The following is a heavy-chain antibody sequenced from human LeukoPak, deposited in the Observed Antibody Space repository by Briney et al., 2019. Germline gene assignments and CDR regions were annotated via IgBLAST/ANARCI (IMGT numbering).Heavy chain of an antibody. J-gene: IGHJ5*02. CDR1: GFTFTSHD. CDR3: AREAKKGYYDSSGHIDP. V-gene: IGHV1-8*01. D-gene: IGHD3-22*01. Sequence: ASVKVSCKASGFTFTSHDYNWVRQATGQGLEWMGWMNPNSGNTGYAQRFQGRVTITADESKSTAYMELSSLRSEDTAVYYCAREAKKGYYDSSGHIDPWGQGTLVTVFS. CDR2: MNPNSGNT.